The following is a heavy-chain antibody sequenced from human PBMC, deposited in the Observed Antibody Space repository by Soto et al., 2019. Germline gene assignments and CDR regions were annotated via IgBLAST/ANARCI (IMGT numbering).Heavy chain of an antibody. CDR2: IYYSGST. J-gene: IGHJ4*02. V-gene: IGHV4-59*01. CDR3: ARGVERVAMPSGY. CDR1: GGSISSYY. D-gene: IGHD2-2*01. Sequence: QVQLQESGPGLVKPSETLSLTCTVSGGSISSYYWSWIRRPPGMGLEWIGYIYYSGSTNYNPSLKSRVTISVDTSKNQFSLKLSSVTAADTAVYYCARGVERVAMPSGYWGQGTLVTVSS.